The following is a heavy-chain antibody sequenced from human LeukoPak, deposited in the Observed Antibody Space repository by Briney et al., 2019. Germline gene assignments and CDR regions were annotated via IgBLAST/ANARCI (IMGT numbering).Heavy chain of an antibody. V-gene: IGHV3-33*06. CDR2: IWSDGSTT. J-gene: IGHJ4*02. CDR1: GFTFSSSG. D-gene: IGHD3-22*01. CDR3: ANFLDSSGYWDY. Sequence: GGSLRLSCVASGFTFSSSGMHWVRQAPGKGLEWVAVIWSDGSTTYYGDSVKGRLTISRDNSKSTLYLQMNSLRAEDTAVYYCANFLDSSGYWDYWGQGTLVTVSS.